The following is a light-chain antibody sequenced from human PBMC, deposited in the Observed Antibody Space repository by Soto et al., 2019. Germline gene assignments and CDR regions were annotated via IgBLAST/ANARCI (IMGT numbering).Light chain of an antibody. CDR1: SXDVGSHNL. CDR2: EAS. CDR3: CSNAAGSTYV. J-gene: IGLJ1*01. V-gene: IGLV2-23*01. Sequence: QSVLTQPASVSGSPGQSITISCTGTSXDVGSHNLVSWYQHYPGKAPKLIIFEASKRPSGVSNRFSGSKSGSTASLTISGLQAEDEADYYCCSNAAGSTYVFGTGTKVTVL.